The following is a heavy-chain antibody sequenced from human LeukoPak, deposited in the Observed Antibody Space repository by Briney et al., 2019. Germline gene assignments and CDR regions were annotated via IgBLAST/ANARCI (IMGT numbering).Heavy chain of an antibody. CDR3: ARDLKSHYMGTYYYYYMDV. D-gene: IGHD7-27*01. J-gene: IGHJ6*03. V-gene: IGHV4-61*02. Sequence: SQTLSLTCTVSGGSISSGDYYWSWIRQPAGKGLEWIGRIYTSGSTNYSPSLKSRVTISVDTSKNQFSLKLTSVTAADTAVYYCARDLKSHYMGTYYYYYMDVWGKGTTVTVSS. CDR2: IYTSGST. CDR1: GGSISSGDYY.